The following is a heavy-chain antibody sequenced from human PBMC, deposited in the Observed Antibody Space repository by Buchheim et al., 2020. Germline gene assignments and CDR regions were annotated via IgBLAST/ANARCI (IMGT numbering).Heavy chain of an antibody. CDR3: APLSGDTSAFQN. Sequence: EVQLEESGGGLVQPGGSLRLSCAASGFTFSSYSMNWVRQAPGKGLEWVSYISSGSSAIYYADSVKGRFTVSRDKAKNSLDLQMNSLRAEDTAVYYCAPLSGDTSAFQNWGQGTL. D-gene: IGHD3-22*01. CDR1: GFTFSSYS. J-gene: IGHJ4*02. V-gene: IGHV3-48*01. CDR2: ISSGSSAI.